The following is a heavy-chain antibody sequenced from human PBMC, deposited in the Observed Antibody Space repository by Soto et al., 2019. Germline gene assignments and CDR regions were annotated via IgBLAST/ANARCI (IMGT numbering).Heavy chain of an antibody. CDR2: IHHSGST. CDR1: SASIISEQR. CDR3: ARSFGWYAIDQ. J-gene: IGHJ4*02. D-gene: IGHD6-19*01. V-gene: IGHV4-4*02. Sequence: QMQLQESGPGLVKPSETLSLTCAVSSASIISEQRWSWVRQPPGKGLEWIGEIHHSGSTNNNPSLRSRVTRAVDKSKNQFARNLNAVAAADTAVYYCARSFGWYAIDQWGQGTLVIGSS.